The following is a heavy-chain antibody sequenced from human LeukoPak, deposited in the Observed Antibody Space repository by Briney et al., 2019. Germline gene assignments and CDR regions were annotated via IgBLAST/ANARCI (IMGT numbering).Heavy chain of an antibody. V-gene: IGHV3-7*01. J-gene: IGHJ6*02. CDR1: GFTFSSYW. CDR3: ARAFTIFGVVPPYGMDV. Sequence: GGSLRLSCAASGFTFSSYWMSWVRQAPGKGLEWVANIKQDGSEKYYVDSVKGRFTISRDNAKNSLYLQMNSLRAEDTAVYYCARAFTIFGVVPPYGMDVWGQGTTVTVSS. D-gene: IGHD3-3*01. CDR2: IKQDGSEK.